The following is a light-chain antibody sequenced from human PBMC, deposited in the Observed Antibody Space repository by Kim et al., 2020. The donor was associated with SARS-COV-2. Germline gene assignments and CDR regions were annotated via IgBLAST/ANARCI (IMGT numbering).Light chain of an antibody. J-gene: IGKJ4*01. CDR3: QQYNNWPPG. CDR2: GAS. CDR1: QSVSSN. V-gene: IGKV3-15*01. Sequence: EIVMTQSPATLSVSPGERATLSCRASQSVSSNLAWYQQKPGQAPRLLIYGASTRATDIPARFSGSGSGTEFTLTISSLQSEDFAVYYCQQYNNWPPGFGGGTKVDIK.